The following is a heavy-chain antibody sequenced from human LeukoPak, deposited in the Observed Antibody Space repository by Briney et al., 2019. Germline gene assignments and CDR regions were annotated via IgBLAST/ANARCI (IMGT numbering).Heavy chain of an antibody. J-gene: IGHJ4*02. D-gene: IGHD2-15*01. Sequence: SETLSLTCAVYGGSFSGYYWSWIRQPPGKGLEWNGEINHSGSTNYNPSLKSRVTISVDTSKNQFSLKLSSVTAADTAVYYCARGESRWPPWVFDYWGQGTLVTVSS. CDR3: ARGESRWPPWVFDY. CDR1: GGSFSGYY. V-gene: IGHV4-34*01. CDR2: INHSGST.